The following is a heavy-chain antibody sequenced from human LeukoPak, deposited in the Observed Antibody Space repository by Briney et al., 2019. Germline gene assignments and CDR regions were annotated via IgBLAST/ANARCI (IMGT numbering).Heavy chain of an antibody. V-gene: IGHV3-21*01. CDR3: GSCLAYCSRTSLGNDAFDI. J-gene: IGHJ3*02. CDR2: ISSSSSYI. CDR1: GFTFSSYS. Sequence: GGPLRLSCAASGFTFSSYSMNWVRQAPGKGLEWVSSISSSSSYIYYADSVQGRFTISRDNFLSTLYLQMNSLRDEDTAVYYCGSCLAYCSRTSLGNDAFDIWGQGTKVTVSS. D-gene: IGHD2-2*01.